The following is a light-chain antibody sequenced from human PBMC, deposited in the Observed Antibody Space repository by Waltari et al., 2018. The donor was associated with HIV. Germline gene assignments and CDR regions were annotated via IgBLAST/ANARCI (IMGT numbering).Light chain of an antibody. CDR2: GVT. J-gene: IGLJ2*01. V-gene: IGLV2-11*01. CDR3: CSPTRNFTHV. CDR1: SNDVGHFNY. Sequence: QSALTQPRSVSGSPGQSVTISCSGSSNDVGHFNYVSWYQQHPGKAPKLMIYGVTSRPSGVVDRFSGSKSGNTASLTISGLQVEDEADYFCCSPTRNFTHVFGGGTKVTVL.